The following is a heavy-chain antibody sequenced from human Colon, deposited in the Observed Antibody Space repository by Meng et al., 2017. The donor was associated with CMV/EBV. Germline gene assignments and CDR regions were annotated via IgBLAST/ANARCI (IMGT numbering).Heavy chain of an antibody. CDR2: INPKSGGK. D-gene: IGHD4-17*01. CDR3: GRGRIGVTSPSPGPDY. CDR1: GYTFTAYY. J-gene: IGHJ4*02. V-gene: IGHV1-2*02. Sequence: ASVKVSCKTSGYTFTAYYIHWVRQAPGQGLEWMGWINPKSGGKNFAQKFQGRVAMTTDTSISTAYLEVTSLTSDDTAVYYCGRGRIGVTSPSPGPDYWGQGALVTVSS.